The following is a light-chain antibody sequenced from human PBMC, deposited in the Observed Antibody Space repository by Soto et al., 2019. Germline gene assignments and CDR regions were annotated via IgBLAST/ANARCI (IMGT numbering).Light chain of an antibody. CDR3: QQYGSSPLT. Sequence: EIVLTQSPGTLSLSPGERATLSCRASQSVSSSYLAWYQQKPGQAPRLLIYGASSRATGIPGRFSGSGSGTDFTLTISRLEPEDFAVYYCQQYGSSPLTFGGRTKVEIK. CDR2: GAS. CDR1: QSVSSSY. V-gene: IGKV3-20*01. J-gene: IGKJ4*01.